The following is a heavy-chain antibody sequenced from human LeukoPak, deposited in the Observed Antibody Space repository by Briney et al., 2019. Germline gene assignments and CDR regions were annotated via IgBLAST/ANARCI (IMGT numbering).Heavy chain of an antibody. D-gene: IGHD3-10*01. J-gene: IGHJ4*02. CDR3: ARDGGPYYSDY. CDR2: IYYSGST. Sequence: SETLSLTCAVSGGSISSSSYYWGWIRQPPGKGLEWIGNIYYSGSTYYNPSLKSRVTISVDTSKNQFSLKLNSVTAADTAVYYCARDGGPYYSDYWGQGTLVTVSS. CDR1: GGSISSSSYY. V-gene: IGHV4-39*07.